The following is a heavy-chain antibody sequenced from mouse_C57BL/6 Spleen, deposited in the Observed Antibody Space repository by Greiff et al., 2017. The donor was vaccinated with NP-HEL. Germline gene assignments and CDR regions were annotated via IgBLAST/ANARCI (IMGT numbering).Heavy chain of an antibody. J-gene: IGHJ3*01. D-gene: IGHD2-4*01. Sequence: QVQLQQPGAELVRPGSSVKLSCKASGYTFTSYWMHWVKQRPIQGLEWIGNIDPSDSETHYNQKFKDKATLTVDKSSSTAYMQLSSLTSEDSAVYCCARWGYDYGAWFAYWGQGTLVTVSA. CDR2: IDPSDSET. CDR1: GYTFTSYW. V-gene: IGHV1-52*01. CDR3: ARWGYDYGAWFAY.